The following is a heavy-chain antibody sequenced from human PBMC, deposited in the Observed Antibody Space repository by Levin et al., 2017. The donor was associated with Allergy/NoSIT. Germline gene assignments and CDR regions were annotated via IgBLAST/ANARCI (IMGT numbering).Heavy chain of an antibody. Sequence: PGGSLRLSCAGSGFPFTTFWMSWVRQAPGKGLEWVANIEQDGSAKFYVDSVKGRFTISRDNAKNSLYLQMNSLRAEDTAVYYCATSNDSPGNHWGLGTLVIVSS. J-gene: IGHJ5*02. V-gene: IGHV3-7*01. D-gene: IGHD2-21*02. CDR2: IEQDGSAK. CDR3: ATSNDSPGNH. CDR1: GFPFTTFW.